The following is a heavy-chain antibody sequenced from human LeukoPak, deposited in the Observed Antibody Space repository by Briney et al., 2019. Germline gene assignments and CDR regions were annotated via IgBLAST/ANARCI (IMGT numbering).Heavy chain of an antibody. D-gene: IGHD1-26*01. V-gene: IGHV3-9*01. CDR2: ISWNSGSI. J-gene: IGHJ4*02. Sequence: GRPLRLSCAASGFTFDDYTMHWVRQAPGKGLEWVSGISWNSGSIGYADSVKGRFTISRDNAKNSLYLQMNSLRAEDTALYYCAKGDSGSYSPPRYWGQGTLVTVSS. CDR1: GFTFDDYT. CDR3: AKGDSGSYSPPRY.